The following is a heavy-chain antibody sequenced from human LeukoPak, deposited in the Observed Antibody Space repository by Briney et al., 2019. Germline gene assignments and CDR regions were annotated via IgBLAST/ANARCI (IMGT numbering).Heavy chain of an antibody. CDR1: GGTFSSYT. CDR3: ARAPKLKRGYSYGLNV. V-gene: IGHV1-8*02. Sequence: ASVKVSCKASGGTFSSYTISWVRQATGQGLEWMGWMNPNSGNTGYAQKFQGRVTMTRNTSISTAYMELSSLRSEDTAVYYCARAPKLKRGYSYGLNVWGKGTTVTVSS. CDR2: MNPNSGNT. D-gene: IGHD5-18*01. J-gene: IGHJ6*04.